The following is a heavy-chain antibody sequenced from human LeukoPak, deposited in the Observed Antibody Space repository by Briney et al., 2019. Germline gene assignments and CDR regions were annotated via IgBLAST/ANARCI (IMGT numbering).Heavy chain of an antibody. CDR3: ARGKDYGGNSDTFRFDY. CDR2: IIPIFGTA. V-gene: IGHV1-69*05. Sequence: SVKVSCKASRGTFSSYAISWVRQAPGQGLEWMGGIIPIFGTANYAQKFQGRVTITTDESTSTAYMELSSLRSEDTAVYYCARGKDYGGNSDTFRFDYWGQGTLVTVSS. J-gene: IGHJ4*02. D-gene: IGHD4-23*01. CDR1: RGTFSSYA.